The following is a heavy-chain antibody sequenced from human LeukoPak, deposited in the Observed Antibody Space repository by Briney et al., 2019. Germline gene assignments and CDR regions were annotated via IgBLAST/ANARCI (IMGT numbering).Heavy chain of an antibody. D-gene: IGHD6-6*01. Sequence: PGGSLRLSCAASGFTFSSYSMNWVRQAPGNGLEWVSSISSSSSYIYYADSVKGRFTISRDNAKNSLYLQMNSLRAEDTAVYYCARGGSIAARRDDYWGQGTLVTVSS. V-gene: IGHV3-21*01. CDR2: ISSSSSYI. CDR1: GFTFSSYS. J-gene: IGHJ4*02. CDR3: ARGGSIAARRDDY.